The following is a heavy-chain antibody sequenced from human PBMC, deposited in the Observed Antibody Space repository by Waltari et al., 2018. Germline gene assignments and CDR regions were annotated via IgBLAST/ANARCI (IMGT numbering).Heavy chain of an antibody. V-gene: IGHV3-9*01. CDR1: GFILDDYA. CDR3: ENDIGYRSGWDYWYFDL. J-gene: IGHJ2*01. CDR2: IGGNGGST. D-gene: IGHD6-19*01. Sequence: EVQLVESGGGLVQPGRSLRLSCAASGFILDDYAMHWVRQTPGGGLEWVSGIGGNGGSTGYADSVKGRFTISRDNPKDTLYLQMNSLRPEDTALYYGENDIGYRSGWDYWYFDLWGRGTLVTVSS.